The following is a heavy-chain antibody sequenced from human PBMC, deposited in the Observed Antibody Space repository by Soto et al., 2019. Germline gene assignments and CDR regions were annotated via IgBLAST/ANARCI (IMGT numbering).Heavy chain of an antibody. CDR2: IYYSGST. CDR3: ARASGIAARPKYNWFDP. D-gene: IGHD6-6*01. Sequence: SETLSLTCTVSGGSIRSGDYYWSWIRQPPGKGLEWIGYIYYSGSTYYNPSLKSRVTISVDTSKNQFSLKLSSVTAADTAVYYCARASGIAARPKYNWFDPWGQGTLVTVSS. J-gene: IGHJ5*02. V-gene: IGHV4-30-4*01. CDR1: GGSIRSGDYY.